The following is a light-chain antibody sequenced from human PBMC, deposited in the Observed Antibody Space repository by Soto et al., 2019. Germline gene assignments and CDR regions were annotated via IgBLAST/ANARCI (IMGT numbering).Light chain of an antibody. CDR1: SSNIGSNT. CDR2: TNN. J-gene: IGLJ2*01. Sequence: QSVLTQSPSASETPGQRVTISCSGSSSNIGSNTVNWYQQLPGTAPKLLIYTNNQRPSGVPDRFSGSKSGTSASLAISGLQSDDEADYYCAAWDDSVNGVVFGGGTKVTVL. V-gene: IGLV1-44*01. CDR3: AAWDDSVNGVV.